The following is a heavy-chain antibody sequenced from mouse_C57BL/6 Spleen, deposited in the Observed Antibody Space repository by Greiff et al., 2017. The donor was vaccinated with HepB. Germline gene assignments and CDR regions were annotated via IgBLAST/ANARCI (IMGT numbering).Heavy chain of an antibody. D-gene: IGHD2-4*01. J-gene: IGHJ4*01. V-gene: IGHV5-4*01. CDR2: ISDGGSYT. CDR1: GFTFSSYA. Sequence: EVKVEESGGGLVKPGGSLKLSCAASGFTFSSYAMSWVRQTPEKRLEWVATISDGGSYTYYPDNVKGRFTISRDNAKNNLYLQMSHLKSEDTAMYYCAREDYDQDAMDYWGQGTSVTVSS. CDR3: AREDYDQDAMDY.